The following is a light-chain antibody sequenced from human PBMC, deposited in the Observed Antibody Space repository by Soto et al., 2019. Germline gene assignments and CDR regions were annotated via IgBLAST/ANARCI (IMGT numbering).Light chain of an antibody. V-gene: IGKV3-20*01. CDR2: GAS. CDR3: QQYGSSYPWT. J-gene: IGKJ1*01. Sequence: EIVLTHSPGTLSLSPGEIATLSCRASQSVSSNYLAWYQQKPGQAPRLLIYGASSRATGIPDRFSGSGSGTDFTLTIRRLEPEDFAVYYCQQYGSSYPWTFGHGTKVDIK. CDR1: QSVSSNY.